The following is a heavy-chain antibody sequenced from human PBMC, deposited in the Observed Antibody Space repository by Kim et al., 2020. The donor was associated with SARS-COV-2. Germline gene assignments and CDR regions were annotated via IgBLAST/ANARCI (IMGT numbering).Heavy chain of an antibody. Sequence: GGSLRLSCAASGFTFSSYAMSWVRQAPGKGLEWVSAISGSGGSTYYADSVKGRFTISRDNSKNTLYLQMNSLRAEDTAVYYCAKQPYDFWSGYYRLYYYGMEVWGQGTTVTVSS. V-gene: IGHV3-23*01. CDR2: ISGSGGST. J-gene: IGHJ6*02. CDR1: GFTFSSYA. CDR3: AKQPYDFWSGYYRLYYYGMEV. D-gene: IGHD3-3*01.